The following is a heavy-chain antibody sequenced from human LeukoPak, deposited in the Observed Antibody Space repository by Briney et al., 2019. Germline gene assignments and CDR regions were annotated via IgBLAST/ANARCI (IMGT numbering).Heavy chain of an antibody. Sequence: PGGSLRLSWAASGFTVSSNYMSWVRQAPGKGLEWVSVIYSGGSTYYADSVKGRFTISRDNSKNTLYLQMNSLRAEDTAVYYCARSVVPAAISYYMDVWGKGTTVTVSS. CDR2: IYSGGST. CDR1: GFTVSSNY. D-gene: IGHD2-2*01. J-gene: IGHJ6*03. CDR3: ARSVVPAAISYYMDV. V-gene: IGHV3-53*01.